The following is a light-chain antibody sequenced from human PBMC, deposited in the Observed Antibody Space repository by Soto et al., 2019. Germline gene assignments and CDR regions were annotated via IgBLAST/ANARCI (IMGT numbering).Light chain of an antibody. J-gene: IGKJ1*01. V-gene: IGKV3-20*01. CDR1: QRVGGSY. Sequence: EIVLTQSPGTLSLSPGERATLSCRACQRVGGSYLAWYQQKPGQAPRLLIYGASSRATGIPDRFSGSGSGTDFTLTISRLEPEDFAVYNCQHYGTAPWTFGQGTKVEIK. CDR3: QHYGTAPWT. CDR2: GAS.